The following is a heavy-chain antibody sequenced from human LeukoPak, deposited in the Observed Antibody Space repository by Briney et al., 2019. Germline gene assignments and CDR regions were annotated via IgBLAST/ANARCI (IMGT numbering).Heavy chain of an antibody. D-gene: IGHD3-3*01. CDR1: GGSISSGDYY. CDR2: IYYSGST. CDR3: ARVARGATIFGGRASDY. V-gene: IGHV4-30-4*08. J-gene: IGHJ4*02. Sequence: SETLSLTCTVSGGSISSGDYYWSWIRQPPGKGLEWIGYIYYSGSTYYNPSLKSRVPISVYTSKNQFSLKLSSVTAADTAVYYCARVARGATIFGGRASDYWGQGTLVTVSS.